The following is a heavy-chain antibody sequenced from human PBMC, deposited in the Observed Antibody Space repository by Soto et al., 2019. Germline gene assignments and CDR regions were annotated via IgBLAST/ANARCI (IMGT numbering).Heavy chain of an antibody. CDR1: GFTLDDYG. Sequence: GGSLRLSCAASGFTLDDYGMSWVRPTPGKGVEWVSGINWNGGSTGYADSVKGRFTISRDNAKNSLYLQMNSLRAEDTALYHCAREGGETDIVVVPAANYYYYYMDVWGKGTTVTVSS. V-gene: IGHV3-20*01. CDR3: AREGGETDIVVVPAANYYYYYMDV. J-gene: IGHJ6*03. D-gene: IGHD2-2*01. CDR2: INWNGGST.